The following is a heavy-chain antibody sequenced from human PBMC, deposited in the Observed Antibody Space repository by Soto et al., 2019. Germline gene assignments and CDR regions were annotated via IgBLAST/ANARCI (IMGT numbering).Heavy chain of an antibody. CDR3: ARESGILTGYSNFDY. Sequence: SETLSLTCTVSGGSISSYYWSWIRQPPGKGLEWIGYIYYSGSTNYNPSLKSRVTISVDTSKNQFSLKLSSVTAADTAVYYCARESGILTGYSNFDYWGQGTLATAPQ. CDR2: IYYSGST. CDR1: GGSISSYY. V-gene: IGHV4-59*01. D-gene: IGHD3-9*01. J-gene: IGHJ4*02.